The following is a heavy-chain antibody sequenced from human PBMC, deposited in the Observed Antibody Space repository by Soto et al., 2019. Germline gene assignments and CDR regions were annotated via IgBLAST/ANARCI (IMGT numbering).Heavy chain of an antibody. CDR2: IYPGDSDT. Sequence: PGDSLRISCKGSGYSFISYSIGWVRQMPGKGLEWMGIIYPGDSDTRYSPSFQGQVTISADKSISTAYLQWSSLQASDTAIYYCARFPGAPVSYFNNWGLETLVPVSS. D-gene: IGHD1-26*01. V-gene: IGHV5-51*01. CDR3: ARFPGAPVSYFNN. CDR1: GYSFISYS. J-gene: IGHJ4*02.